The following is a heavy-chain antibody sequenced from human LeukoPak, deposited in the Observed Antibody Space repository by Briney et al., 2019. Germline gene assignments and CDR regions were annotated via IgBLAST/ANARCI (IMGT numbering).Heavy chain of an antibody. CDR3: ARSYYDYVWGSYPYFDY. Sequence: SETLSLTCTVSGGSISSYYWSWIRQPAGKGLEWIGRIYTSGSTNYNPSLKSRVTMSVDTSKNQFSQKLSSVTAADTAVYYCARSYYDYVWGSYPYFDYWGQGTLVTVSS. D-gene: IGHD3-16*02. J-gene: IGHJ4*02. CDR2: IYTSGST. CDR1: GGSISSYY. V-gene: IGHV4-4*07.